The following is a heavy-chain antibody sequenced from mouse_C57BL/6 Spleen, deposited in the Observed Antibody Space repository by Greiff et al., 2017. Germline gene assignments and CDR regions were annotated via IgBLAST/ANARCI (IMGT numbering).Heavy chain of an antibody. V-gene: IGHV5-17*01. D-gene: IGHD1-1*01. Sequence: EVHLVESGGGLVKPGGSLKLSCAASGFTFSDYGMHWVRQAPETGLEWVAYISSGSSTVYYADTVKGRLPISRDNAKNTLVLQMTSLRSEDTAMYYCATITTVVSPFDYWGQGTTLTVSS. CDR1: GFTFSDYG. J-gene: IGHJ2*01. CDR3: ATITTVVSPFDY. CDR2: ISSGSSTV.